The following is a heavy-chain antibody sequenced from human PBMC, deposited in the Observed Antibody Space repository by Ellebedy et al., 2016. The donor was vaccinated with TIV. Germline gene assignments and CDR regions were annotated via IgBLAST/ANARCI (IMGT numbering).Heavy chain of an antibody. CDR3: AREMGYDTLTGNYGMDV. V-gene: IGHV4-31*03. Sequence: MPSETLSLTCTVSGGSISSGGYYWSWIRQLPGKGLEWIGYIYYSGITYYNPSLRSRVTISVDTSKNQFSLKLSSVTAADTAVYYCAREMGYDTLTGNYGMDVWGQGTTVTVSS. CDR2: IYYSGIT. D-gene: IGHD3-9*01. J-gene: IGHJ6*02. CDR1: GGSISSGGYY.